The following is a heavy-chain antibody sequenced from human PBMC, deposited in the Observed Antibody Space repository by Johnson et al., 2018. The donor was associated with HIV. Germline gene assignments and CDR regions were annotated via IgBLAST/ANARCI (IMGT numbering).Heavy chain of an antibody. CDR1: GFTFSSYG. V-gene: IGHV3-30*19. D-gene: IGHD1-26*01. J-gene: IGHJ3*02. CDR3: ARDPSPIVGATYAFDI. Sequence: QMQLVESGGGVVQPGGSLRLSCAASGFTFSSYGMHWVRQAPGKGLEWVAVISYDGSNKYYADSVKGRFTISRDNSKNTLYLQMNSLRAEYTAVYYCARDPSPIVGATYAFDIWGQGTMVTVSS. CDR2: ISYDGSNK.